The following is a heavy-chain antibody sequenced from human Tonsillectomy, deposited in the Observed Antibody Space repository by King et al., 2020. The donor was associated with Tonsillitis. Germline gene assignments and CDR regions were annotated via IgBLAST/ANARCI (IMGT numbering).Heavy chain of an antibody. CDR3: AKLGGVVVTAIGY. V-gene: IGHV3-23*01. D-gene: IGHD2-21*02. CDR2: ISGRGGSP. Sequence: VQLLESGGGLVQPGGSLRLSCAASGFTFGSYAMSWVLRAPGKGLGGVSVISGRGGSPFYATSVKGRLTISRDNSKNKLYLQMNSLRAEDTAVYYCAKLGGVVVTAIGYWGQGTLVTVSS. CDR1: GFTFGSYA. J-gene: IGHJ4*02.